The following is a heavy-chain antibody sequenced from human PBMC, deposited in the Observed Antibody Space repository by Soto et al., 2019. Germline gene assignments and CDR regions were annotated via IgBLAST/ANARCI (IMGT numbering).Heavy chain of an antibody. CDR1: GFTFSNAW. Sequence: PGGSLRLSCAASGFTFSNAWMSWVRQAPGKGLEWVGRIKSKTDGGTTDYAAPVKGRFTISRDDSKNTLYLQMNRLKTEDTAVYYCTTDRWALLTFDYWGQGNLVTVSS. D-gene: IGHD1-26*01. J-gene: IGHJ4*02. CDR2: IKSKTDGGTT. CDR3: TTDRWALLTFDY. V-gene: IGHV3-15*01.